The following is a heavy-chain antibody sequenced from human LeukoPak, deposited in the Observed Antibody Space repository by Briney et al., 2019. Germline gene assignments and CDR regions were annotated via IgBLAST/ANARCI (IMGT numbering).Heavy chain of an antibody. CDR1: GFTFSSHG. CDR3: ARGDYSSGYVAY. CDR2: IWYDGSNK. J-gene: IGHJ4*02. Sequence: PGGSLRLSCAASGFTFSSHGMHWVRQAPGKGLKWVAVIWYDGSNKYYADSVKGRFTVSRDNSKNTLFLRMNSLRGGDTAVYYCARGDYSSGYVAYWGQGTLVTVSS. D-gene: IGHD5-18*01. V-gene: IGHV3-33*01.